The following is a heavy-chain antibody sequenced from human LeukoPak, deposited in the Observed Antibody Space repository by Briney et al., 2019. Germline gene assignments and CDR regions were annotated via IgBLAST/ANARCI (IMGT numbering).Heavy chain of an antibody. CDR3: ARDRGDY. J-gene: IGHJ4*02. Sequence: ASVKVSCKASGGTFSSYAISWVQQAPGQGLEWMGGIIPIFGTANYAQKFQGRVTITTDESTSTAYMELSSLRSEDTAVYYCARDRGDYWGQGTLATVSS. D-gene: IGHD3-10*01. V-gene: IGHV1-69*05. CDR2: IIPIFGTA. CDR1: GGTFSSYA.